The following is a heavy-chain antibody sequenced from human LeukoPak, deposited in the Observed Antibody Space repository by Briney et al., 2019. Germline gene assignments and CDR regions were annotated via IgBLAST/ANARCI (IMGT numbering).Heavy chain of an antibody. Sequence: SVKVSCKASGGTFSSYAISWVRQAPGQGLEWMGRIIPIFGTANYAQKFQGRVTITTDESTSTAYMELSSLRSEDTAVYYCARDSSGWYAPLDAFDIWGQGTMVTVFS. CDR2: IIPIFGTA. V-gene: IGHV1-69*05. J-gene: IGHJ3*02. D-gene: IGHD6-19*01. CDR1: GGTFSSYA. CDR3: ARDSSGWYAPLDAFDI.